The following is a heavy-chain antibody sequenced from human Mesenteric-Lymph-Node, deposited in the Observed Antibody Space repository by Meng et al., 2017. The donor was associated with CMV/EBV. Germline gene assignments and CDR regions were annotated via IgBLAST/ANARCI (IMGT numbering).Heavy chain of an antibody. CDR3: ARGVWGGSYILMYYFDY. D-gene: IGHD1-26*01. CDR2: TYYRSKWYN. V-gene: IGHV6-1*01. CDR1: SVSSNSAA. Sequence: SVSSNSAAWNWIRQSPSRGLEWLGRTYYRSKWYNDYAVSVKSRITINPDTSKNQFSLQLNSVSPEDTAVYYCARGVWGGSYILMYYFDYWGQGTLVTVS. J-gene: IGHJ4*02.